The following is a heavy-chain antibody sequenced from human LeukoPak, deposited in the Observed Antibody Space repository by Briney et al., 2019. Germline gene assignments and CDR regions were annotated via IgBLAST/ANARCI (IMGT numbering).Heavy chain of an antibody. CDR3: ARGGYNLNH. D-gene: IGHD5-24*01. CDR1: GFTFSSYA. CDR2: IYTGGTT. Sequence: TGGSLRLSCAASGFTFSSYAMSWVRQAPGEGLEWVSIIYTGGTTYYADSVKGRFTISRDNSKNTLYLQMNDLRAEDTAVYYCARGGYNLNHWGQGTLVTVSS. V-gene: IGHV3-53*01. J-gene: IGHJ5*02.